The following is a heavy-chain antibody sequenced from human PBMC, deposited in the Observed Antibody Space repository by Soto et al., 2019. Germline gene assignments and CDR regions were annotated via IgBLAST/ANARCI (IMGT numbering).Heavy chain of an antibody. V-gene: IGHV1-24*01. CDR3: ATIRPGVQWLVLYYFDY. CDR1: GYTLTELS. D-gene: IGHD6-19*01. CDR2: FDPEDGET. Sequence: QVQLVQSGAEVKKPGASVKVSCKVSGYTLTELSIHWVRQAPGKGLEWMGGFDPEDGETIYAQKFQGRVTMTEDTSTDTAYMELSSMRSEDTAVYYCATIRPGVQWLVLYYFDYWGQGTLVTVSS. J-gene: IGHJ4*02.